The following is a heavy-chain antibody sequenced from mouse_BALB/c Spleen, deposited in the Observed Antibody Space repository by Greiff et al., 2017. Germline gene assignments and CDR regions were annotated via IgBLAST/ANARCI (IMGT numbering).Heavy chain of an antibody. CDR1: GYSITSDYA. Sequence: EVQGVESGPGLVKPFQSLSLTCTVTGYSITSDYAWNWIRQFPGNKLEWMGYISYSGSTSYNPSLKSRISITRDTSKNQFFLQLNSVTTEDTATYYCARGDKGFAYWGQGTLVTVSA. CDR3: ARGDKGFAY. J-gene: IGHJ3*01. D-gene: IGHD3-3*01. CDR2: ISYSGST. V-gene: IGHV3-2*02.